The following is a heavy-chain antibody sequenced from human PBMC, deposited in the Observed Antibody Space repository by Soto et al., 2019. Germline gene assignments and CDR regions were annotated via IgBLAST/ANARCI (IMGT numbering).Heavy chain of an antibody. V-gene: IGHV3-23*01. CDR3: AKDVISGDGFWLMDH. D-gene: IGHD2-21*02. CDR1: GFTFSDYA. Sequence: EVQLLESGGGLGHPGGSPRLSCAASGFTFSDYAMTWVRQAPGKGRESVSGIYGNGAGIQYADSVRGRFTISRDNSKNPLYLQINSMRANDTAVYYCAKDVISGDGFWLMDHWGQGTLVTVSS. J-gene: IGHJ4*02. CDR2: IYGNGAGI.